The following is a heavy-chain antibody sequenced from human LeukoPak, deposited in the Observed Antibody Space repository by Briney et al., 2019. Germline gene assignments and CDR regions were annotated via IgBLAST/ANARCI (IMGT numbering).Heavy chain of an antibody. Sequence: SETLSLTCTVSGVSMSAYQWSWVRQSPEKGLEWIGCINTKGGTSYNPSLKSRVTTSVDTSKSQFSLRLTSVTAADTAVYYCATSNDAKIAPFDHWGQGAPVTVSS. CDR1: GVSMSAYQ. V-gene: IGHV4-4*09. CDR3: ATSNDAKIAPFDH. D-gene: IGHD2-21*01. J-gene: IGHJ4*02. CDR2: INTKGGT.